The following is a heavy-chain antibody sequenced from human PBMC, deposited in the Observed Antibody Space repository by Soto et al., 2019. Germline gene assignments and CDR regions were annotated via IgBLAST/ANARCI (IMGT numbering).Heavy chain of an antibody. V-gene: IGHV6-1*01. J-gene: IGHJ5*02. CDR1: GDSVSSNTAS. CDR3: AKGDNLGPKTGYAFDP. CDR2: TYFRSKWYN. Sequence: SQTLSLTCAISGDSVSSNTASWNWIRQSPSRGLEWLGRTYFRSKWYNDYAVSVKSRVIINPDTSNNQFSLQLNSVTPEDTAVYFCAKGDNLGPKTGYAFDPWGQGIMVTVSS. D-gene: IGHD5-12*01.